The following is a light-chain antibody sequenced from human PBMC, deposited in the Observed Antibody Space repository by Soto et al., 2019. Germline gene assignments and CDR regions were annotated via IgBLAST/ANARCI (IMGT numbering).Light chain of an antibody. CDR2: GAL. Sequence: DIQMTQSPSSLSASVGDRVTITCRASQTISTYLNWYQQRPGKAPRLLIYGALSLQSGVPSRFSGSGSGTDFSLTISSLQPEDFATYYCQQSYSTPWTFGQGTKVDIK. V-gene: IGKV1-39*01. CDR3: QQSYSTPWT. J-gene: IGKJ1*01. CDR1: QTISTY.